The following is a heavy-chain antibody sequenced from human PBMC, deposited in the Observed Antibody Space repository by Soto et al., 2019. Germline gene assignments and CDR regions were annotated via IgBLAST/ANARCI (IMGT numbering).Heavy chain of an antibody. CDR2: INPSGDST. CDR1: GFTFSRHG. J-gene: IGHJ4*02. V-gene: IGHV3-23*01. Sequence: LRLSCVASGFTFSRHGLSWVRQAPGKGLEWVSTINPSGDSTFYTDSVKGRFTISRDNSKNTVYLQMNSLSVGDTAVYLCAKVDVSTAGSFDYWGQRALVTVSS. D-gene: IGHD6-13*01. CDR3: AKVDVSTAGSFDY.